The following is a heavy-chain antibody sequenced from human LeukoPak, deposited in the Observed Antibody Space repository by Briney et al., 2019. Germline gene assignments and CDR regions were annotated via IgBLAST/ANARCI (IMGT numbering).Heavy chain of an antibody. J-gene: IGHJ5*02. D-gene: IGHD6-13*01. CDR2: IYYSGST. V-gene: IGHV4-59*01. Sequence: SETLSLTCTVSGGSISSYYWNWVRQPPGKGLEWIWYIYYSGSTNYNPSLKSRVTISLDASTNQFSLKLSSVTAANTAVYYCARSYSSSWYAFHWFDPWGQGTLVTVSS. CDR3: ARSYSSSWYAFHWFDP. CDR1: GGSISSYY.